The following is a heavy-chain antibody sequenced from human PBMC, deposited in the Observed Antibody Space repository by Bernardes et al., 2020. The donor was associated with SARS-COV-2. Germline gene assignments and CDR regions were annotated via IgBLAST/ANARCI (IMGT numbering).Heavy chain of an antibody. J-gene: IGHJ4*02. D-gene: IGHD1-20*01. CDR3: AKELNWNHFDY. V-gene: IGHV3-30*02. CDR2: INFDGANK. CDR1: GFTFGSYG. Sequence: GGSLRLSCAASGFTFGSYGMVWVRQAPGKGLEWVAFINFDGANKYYADSVKGRFTISRDNSKNTLYLQMNRLRTEDTAVYYCAKELNWNHFDYWGQGSLVSVSS.